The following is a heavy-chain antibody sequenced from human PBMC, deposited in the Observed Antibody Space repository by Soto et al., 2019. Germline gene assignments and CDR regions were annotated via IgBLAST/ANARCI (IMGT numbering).Heavy chain of an antibody. J-gene: IGHJ5*02. CDR1: GYTFTSYD. CDR2: MNPNSGNT. Sequence: RASVKVSCNASGYTFTSYDINWVRQATGQGLEWMGWMNPNSGNTGYAQKFQGRVTMTRNTSISTAYMELSSLRSEDTAVYYCARGPYSSSWYQVNWFDPWGQGTLVTVSS. D-gene: IGHD6-13*01. CDR3: ARGPYSSSWYQVNWFDP. V-gene: IGHV1-8*01.